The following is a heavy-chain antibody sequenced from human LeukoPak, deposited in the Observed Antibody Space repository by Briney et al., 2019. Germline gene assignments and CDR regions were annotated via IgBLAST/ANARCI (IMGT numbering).Heavy chain of an antibody. Sequence: GASVKVSCKTSGCTFTSFDINWVRHTTGHGPEWMGWVNCDNENTRYARKFQGRVAITRDTSTRTVYLELNNLSSDDTAMYYCTRGPFLNGNAYNWFDPWGQGTLVTVSS. V-gene: IGHV1-8*03. CDR1: GCTFTSFD. D-gene: IGHD1-20*01. J-gene: IGHJ5*02. CDR2: VNCDNENT. CDR3: TRGPFLNGNAYNWFDP.